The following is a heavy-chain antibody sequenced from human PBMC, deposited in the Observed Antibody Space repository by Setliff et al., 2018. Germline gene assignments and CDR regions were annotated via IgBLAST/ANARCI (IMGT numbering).Heavy chain of an antibody. CDR2: ISYSGTP. CDR1: DDSFTSSRYY. Sequence: TLSLTCPVPDDSFTSSRYYWGWIRQAPGSGLEWIGSISYSGTPYYNASVESRVTISIDTSRNQFSLELRSVTVADTATYYCVRPGGTTVVARHFDYWGSGILVTVSS. D-gene: IGHD2-15*01. CDR3: VRPGGTTVVARHFDY. V-gene: IGHV4-39*01. J-gene: IGHJ4*01.